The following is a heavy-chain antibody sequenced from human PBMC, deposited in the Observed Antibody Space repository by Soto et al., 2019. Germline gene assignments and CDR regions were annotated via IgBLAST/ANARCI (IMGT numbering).Heavy chain of an antibody. V-gene: IGHV4-30-2*01. D-gene: IGHD1-26*01. CDR2: IYHSGST. CDR3: ARVVVGNFDF. Sequence: QLQLQESGSGLVKPSQTLSLTCAVSGGSISSGGSSWTWIRQPPGKGLEWIGYIYHSGSTYYNPTLKSRVTISVDRSKNQFSLKLTSVTAADTAVYYCARVVVGNFDFWGQGTLVTVSS. CDR1: GGSISSGGSS. J-gene: IGHJ4*02.